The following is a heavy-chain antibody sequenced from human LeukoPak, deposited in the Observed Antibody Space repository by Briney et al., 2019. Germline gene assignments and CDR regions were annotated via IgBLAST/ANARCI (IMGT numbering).Heavy chain of an antibody. D-gene: IGHD2-21*02. CDR1: GFTFSSYE. J-gene: IGHJ5*02. Sequence: GGSLRLSCAASGFTFSSYEMNWVRQAPGKGLEWVSYISSSGSTIYYADSVKGRFTISRDNAKNSLYLQMNSLRAEDTAVYYCARAKMYCGGDCYSFPWGQGTLVTVSS. CDR3: ARAKMYCGGDCYSFP. CDR2: ISSSGSTI. V-gene: IGHV3-48*03.